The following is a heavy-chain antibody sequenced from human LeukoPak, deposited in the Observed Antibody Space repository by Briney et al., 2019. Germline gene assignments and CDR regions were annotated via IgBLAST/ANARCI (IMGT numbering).Heavy chain of an antibody. CDR1: GGSFSDYY. CDR2: INHSGST. V-gene: IGHV4-34*01. CDR3: ARAGDSGGSRAGMN. Sequence: SETLSLTCAVYGGSFSDYYWGWIRQPPGKGLEWIGEINHSGSTNYNPSLKSRVTISVDTSKNQFSLKLNSVTAADTAVYYCARAGDSGGSRAGMNWGQGTLVTVSS. J-gene: IGHJ4*02. D-gene: IGHD2-15*01.